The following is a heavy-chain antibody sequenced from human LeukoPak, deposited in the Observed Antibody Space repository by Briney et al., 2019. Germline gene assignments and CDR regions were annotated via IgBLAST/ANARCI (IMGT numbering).Heavy chain of an antibody. D-gene: IGHD1-26*01. CDR2: IYYDGSNT. V-gene: IGHV3-30*18. J-gene: IGHJ4*02. Sequence: PGGSLRLSCAASGLTFSRWGMHWARQAPGSGLGWVAVIYYDGSNTYYADSVKGRFTISRDNSRKMQFLQMGRLRREDTATYYCTQGNGGTTGSFFDSWGQGTVVTVSS. CDR1: GLTFSRWG. CDR3: TQGNGGTTGSFFDS.